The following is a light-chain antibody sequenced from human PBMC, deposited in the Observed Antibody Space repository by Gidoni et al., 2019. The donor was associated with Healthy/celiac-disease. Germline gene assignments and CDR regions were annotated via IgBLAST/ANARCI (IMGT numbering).Light chain of an antibody. Sequence: IVLTQSPGTLSFSPGGRATLSCRASQNVSSSYLAWYQQKPGQAPRLLIYGASSRATGIPDRFSGSGSGTDFTLTISRLEPEDFAVYYCQQYGSSLFTFGPGTKVEIK. J-gene: IGKJ3*01. V-gene: IGKV3-20*01. CDR2: GAS. CDR3: QQYGSSLFT. CDR1: QNVSSSY.